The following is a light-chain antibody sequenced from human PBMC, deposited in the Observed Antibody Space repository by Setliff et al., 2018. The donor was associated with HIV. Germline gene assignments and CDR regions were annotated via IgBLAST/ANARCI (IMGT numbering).Light chain of an antibody. CDR2: SNT. CDR3: QSYDSSLSEYV. Sequence: QSVLGQPPSVSGAPGRRVTISCTGSSSNIGAGYDVHWYQQFPGTAPKLVIYSNTNRPSGVPDRFSGSKSGTSASLAITGPQGEDEADYYCQSYDSSLSEYVFGTGTKGTVL. CDR1: SSNIGAGYD. J-gene: IGLJ1*01. V-gene: IGLV1-40*01.